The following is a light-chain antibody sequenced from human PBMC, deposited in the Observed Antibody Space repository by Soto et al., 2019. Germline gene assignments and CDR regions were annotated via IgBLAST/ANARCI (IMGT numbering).Light chain of an antibody. Sequence: DIVMTQSPLSLPVTPGEPASISCRSSQSLLHSNGYNYLDWYLQQPGQSPQLLIYLGSNRASGVPDRLSGSGSGTDFTLKIRRVEAEDFGVYYCMQPLQSWTFGQGTKVDIK. J-gene: IGKJ1*01. CDR1: QSLLHSNGYNY. V-gene: IGKV2-28*01. CDR3: MQPLQSWT. CDR2: LGS.